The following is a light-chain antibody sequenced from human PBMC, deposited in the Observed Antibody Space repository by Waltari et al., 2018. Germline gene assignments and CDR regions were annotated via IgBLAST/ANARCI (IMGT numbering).Light chain of an antibody. CDR3: QHYDNWPPSYT. CDR1: QSVGSN. Sequence: ETMMTQSPGTLSVSPGQRATLSCRASQSVGSNLAWYQQKTGQAPRLLIYAASTRATGIPTRFAGSASGTEFTLTISSLQSEDFAVYYCQHYDNWPPSYTFGRGTKLEIE. CDR2: AAS. V-gene: IGKV3-15*01. J-gene: IGKJ2*01.